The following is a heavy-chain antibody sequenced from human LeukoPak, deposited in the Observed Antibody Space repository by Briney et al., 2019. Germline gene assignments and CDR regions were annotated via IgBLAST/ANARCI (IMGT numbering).Heavy chain of an antibody. Sequence: ASVKVSCKASGYTFTCYDINWVRRATGQGLEWMGWMNPNSGNTGYAQKFQGRVTMTRNTSISTAYMELSSLRSEDTAVYYCARPQPGVDWSPGFDYWGQATLVTVSS. J-gene: IGHJ4*02. V-gene: IGHV1-8*01. D-gene: IGHD3-9*01. CDR3: ARPQPGVDWSPGFDY. CDR1: GYTFTCYD. CDR2: MNPNSGNT.